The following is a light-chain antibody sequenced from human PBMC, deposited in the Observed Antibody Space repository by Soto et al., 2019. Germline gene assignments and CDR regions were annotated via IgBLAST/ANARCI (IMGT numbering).Light chain of an antibody. J-gene: IGLJ2*01. CDR2: EGT. CDR3: CSFAGGATFV. CDR1: SNDVGGYNL. Sequence: QSVLTQPASVSGSPGQSITISCTGTSNDVGGYNLVSWYQQHPGKAPKLIIYEGTKRPSGVSDRFSGSRYGNTASLTISALQAEDEADYSCCSFAGGATFVFGGGTQLTVL. V-gene: IGLV2-23*03.